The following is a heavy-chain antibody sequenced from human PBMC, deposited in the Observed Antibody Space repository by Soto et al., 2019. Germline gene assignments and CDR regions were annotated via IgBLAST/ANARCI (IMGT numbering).Heavy chain of an antibody. V-gene: IGHV4-61*01. Sequence: PSETLSLTCTVSSGSVSSGTYYWTWIRQPPGKGLEWIGHISYTGSTKYNPSLNSRVTVSVDTSKNQFSLNLTSVTAADTAVYYCARGYISTTAPVRVWFDPWGQGTLVTVSS. CDR3: ARGYISTTAPVRVWFDP. D-gene: IGHD4-17*01. J-gene: IGHJ5*02. CDR2: ISYTGST. CDR1: SGSVSSGTYY.